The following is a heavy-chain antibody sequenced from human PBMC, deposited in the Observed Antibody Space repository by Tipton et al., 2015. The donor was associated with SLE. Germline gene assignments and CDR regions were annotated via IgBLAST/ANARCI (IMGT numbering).Heavy chain of an antibody. V-gene: IGHV4-34*01. D-gene: IGHD6-6*01. Sequence: LRLSCAVYGGSFSGYYWSWIRQPPGKGLEWIGEINHSGSTNYNPFLKSRVTISVDTSKNQFSLKLSSVTAADTAVYYCARVGERIAAWGQGTLVTVSS. CDR2: INHSGST. J-gene: IGHJ4*02. CDR1: GGSFSGYY. CDR3: ARVGERIAA.